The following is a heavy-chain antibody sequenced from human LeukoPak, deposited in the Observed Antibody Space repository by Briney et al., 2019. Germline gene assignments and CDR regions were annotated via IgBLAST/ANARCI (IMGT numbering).Heavy chain of an antibody. V-gene: IGHV3-9*01. J-gene: IGHJ6*03. CDR1: GFTFDDYA. D-gene: IGHD6-13*01. CDR3: AKDAGYYYYYYMDV. CDR2: ISWNSGSI. Sequence: PGGSLRLSCAASGFTFDDYAMHWVRQAPGKGLEWVSGISWNSGSIGYADSVKGRFTISRDNAKNSLYLQMNSLRAEDTALYYCAKDAGYYYYYYMDVWGKGTTVTVSS.